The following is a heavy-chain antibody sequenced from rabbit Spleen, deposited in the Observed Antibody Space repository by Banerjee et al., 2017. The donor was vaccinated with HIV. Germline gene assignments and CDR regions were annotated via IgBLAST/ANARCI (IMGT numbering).Heavy chain of an antibody. CDR1: GFSFNFNDY. J-gene: IGHJ4*01. CDR2: TAVGSGRFT. D-gene: IGHD1-1*01. V-gene: IGHV1S40*01. CDR3: ARDLTSAIGWNFNL. Sequence: QSLEESGGDLVKPGASLTLTCTASGFSFNFNDYMCWVRQAPGRGLEWIACTAVGSGRFTYSATWAKGRFTISKASWTTVTLQMTSLTAADTARYFCARDLTSAIGWNFNLWGPGTLVTVS.